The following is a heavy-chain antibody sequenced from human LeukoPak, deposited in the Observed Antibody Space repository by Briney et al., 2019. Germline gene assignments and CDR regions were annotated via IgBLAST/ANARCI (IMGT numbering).Heavy chain of an antibody. CDR2: VYYSGST. V-gene: IGHV4-39*01. Sequence: PSETLSLTCTVSGGSISSSSYYWGWIRQPPGKGLEWIGSVYYSGSTYYNPSLKSRVTISVDTSKNQFSLKLSSVTAADTAVYYCARVTTPRYFDWLLDPSTDFYYFDYWGQGTLVTVSS. J-gene: IGHJ4*02. CDR1: GGSISSSSYY. CDR3: ARVTTPRYFDWLLDPSTDFYYFDY. D-gene: IGHD3-9*01.